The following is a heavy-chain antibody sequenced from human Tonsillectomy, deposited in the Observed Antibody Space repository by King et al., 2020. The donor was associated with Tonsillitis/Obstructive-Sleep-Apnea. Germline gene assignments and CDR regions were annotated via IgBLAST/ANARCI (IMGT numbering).Heavy chain of an antibody. V-gene: IGHV2-5*02. CDR2: IYWDDDK. CDR3: AHTSRGSNWYYFDY. J-gene: IGHJ4*02. D-gene: IGHD6-13*01. Sequence: ITLQESGPTLVKPTQTLTLTCTFSGFSLSTSQAGVGWIRQPPGKALEWLTLIYWDDDKRYSPSLNNRLTITKDTSKNQVVLTMTNMDPVDTATYYCAHTSRGSNWYYFDYWGQGTLVTVSS. CDR1: GFSLSTSQAG.